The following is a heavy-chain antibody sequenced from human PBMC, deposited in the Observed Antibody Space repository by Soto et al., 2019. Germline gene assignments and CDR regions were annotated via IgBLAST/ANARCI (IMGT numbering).Heavy chain of an antibody. Sequence: ASVKVSCKASGYTFTSYYMHWVRQAPGQGLEWMGIINPSGGSTSYAQKFQGRVTMTRDTSTSTVYMELSSLRSEDTAVYYCARDQAHYDILTGYYPDGMDVWGHGTTVTVSS. CDR2: INPSGGST. J-gene: IGHJ6*02. CDR3: ARDQAHYDILTGYYPDGMDV. V-gene: IGHV1-46*01. CDR1: GYTFTSYY. D-gene: IGHD3-9*01.